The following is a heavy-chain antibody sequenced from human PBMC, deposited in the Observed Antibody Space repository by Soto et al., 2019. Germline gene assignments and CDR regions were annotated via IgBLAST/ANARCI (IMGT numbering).Heavy chain of an antibody. Sequence: ASVKVSCKASGYTFTSYGISWVRQAPGQGLEWMGWISAYNGNTNYAQKLQGRVTITRDMSTSTAYMELSSLRSEDTAVYYCAATAYYDILTGYFSEIDHWGQGTLVTVSS. CDR2: ISAYNGNT. D-gene: IGHD3-9*01. CDR1: GYTFTSYG. V-gene: IGHV1-18*01. CDR3: AATAYYDILTGYFSEIDH. J-gene: IGHJ4*02.